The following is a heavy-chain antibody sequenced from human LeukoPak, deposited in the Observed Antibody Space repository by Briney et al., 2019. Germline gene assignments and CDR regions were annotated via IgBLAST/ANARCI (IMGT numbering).Heavy chain of an antibody. Sequence: ASGKVSCKAAGYTVTTYAMNWGRQAPGQGRGWMGWINTDTATPTYAQGFTGRSASSLATPISPAYLQISSLKAEDTAVYSCARPTADHHFAFSGQGTPVTVSS. CDR2: INTDTATP. CDR3: ARPTADHHFAF. CDR1: GYTVTTYA. J-gene: IGHJ4*02. V-gene: IGHV7-4-1*02. D-gene: IGHD4-17*01.